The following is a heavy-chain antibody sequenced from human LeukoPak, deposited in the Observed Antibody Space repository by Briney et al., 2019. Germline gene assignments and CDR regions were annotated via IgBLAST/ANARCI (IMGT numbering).Heavy chain of an antibody. D-gene: IGHD6-6*01. Sequence: SETLSLTPAVHGGSFCAYYWSWVPPPPGEGLEWIGEINLSGSTNYTQSLKSRVTISGDTSKNKFSLQLSSLTAADTAVYYCARGQLGADYYYIDVWGKGTTVTVSS. CDR1: GGSFCAYY. V-gene: IGHV4-34*01. CDR2: INLSGST. CDR3: ARGQLGADYYYIDV. J-gene: IGHJ6*03.